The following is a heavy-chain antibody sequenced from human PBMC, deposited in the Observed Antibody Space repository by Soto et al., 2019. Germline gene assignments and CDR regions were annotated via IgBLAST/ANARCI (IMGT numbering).Heavy chain of an antibody. CDR2: INHSGST. D-gene: IGHD6-13*01. CDR3: ARSLSSAGYFDY. J-gene: IGHJ4*02. CDR1: GGSFSGYY. Sequence: SETLSLTCAVYGGSFSGYYWSWIRQPPGKGLEWIGEINHSGSTKYNPSLKSRVTISVDTYKNQFSLKRSSVTAADTALYYCARSLSSAGYFDYWGQGTLVTVSS. V-gene: IGHV4-34*01.